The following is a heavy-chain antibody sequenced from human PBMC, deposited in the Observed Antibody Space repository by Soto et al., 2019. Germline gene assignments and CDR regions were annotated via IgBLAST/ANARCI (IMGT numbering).Heavy chain of an antibody. CDR3: ARDGGYGTAWFLYFFDY. V-gene: IGHV3-21*05. Sequence: GGSLRLSCAASGITFSTYGMTWVRQAPGKGLEWVAYISASSSSVYYADPVKGRFTISRDNAQNSLYLQMNSLRDEDTAVYYCARDGGYGTAWFLYFFDYWGLGTLVTVSS. J-gene: IGHJ4*02. D-gene: IGHD6-19*01. CDR1: GITFSTYG. CDR2: ISASSSSV.